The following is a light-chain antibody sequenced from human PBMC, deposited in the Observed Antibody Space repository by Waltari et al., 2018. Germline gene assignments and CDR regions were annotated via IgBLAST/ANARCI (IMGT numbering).Light chain of an antibody. J-gene: IGLJ3*02. CDR2: EDN. CDR3: CSYAGGSPRWV. CDR1: SSDVGSHNF. Sequence: QSALTQPASVSGSPGQSITISCTESSSDVGSHNFVSWYQQHPGKAPKVMIYEDNKRPAGLSKRCSGSKSGNTASLTISGLQADDEADYYCCSYAGGSPRWVFGGGTKLTVL. V-gene: IGLV2-23*01.